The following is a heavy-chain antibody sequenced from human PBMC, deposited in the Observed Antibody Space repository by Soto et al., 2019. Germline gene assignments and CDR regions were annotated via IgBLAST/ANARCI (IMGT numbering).Heavy chain of an antibody. CDR1: GGSFSCYY. J-gene: IGHJ6*02. CDR2: INHSGST. D-gene: IGHD6-13*01. CDR3: ARREAAGINRDYYYYYGMAV. Sequence: PSETLSLTCAVYGGSFSCYYWSWIRQPPGKGLEWIGEINHSGSTNYNPSLKSRVTISVDTSKNQFSLKLSSVTAADTAVYYCARREAAGINRDYYYYYGMAVWGQGTTVTVSS. V-gene: IGHV4-34*01.